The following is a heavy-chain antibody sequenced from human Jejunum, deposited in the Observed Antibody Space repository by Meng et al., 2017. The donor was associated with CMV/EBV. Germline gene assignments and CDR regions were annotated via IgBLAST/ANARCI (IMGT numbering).Heavy chain of an antibody. CDR3: GDLGGARGLHI. D-gene: IGHD2-21*02. CDR1: GFIFSDHY. V-gene: IGHV3-72*01. CDR2: IKNKANSYIT. J-gene: IGHJ6*02. Sequence: ASGFIFSDHYLDWARQAPGKGLEWLGRIKNKANSYITEYAASVKGRFTVSRDDSKNSLFLQMNDLQTEDTAVYYCGDLGGARGLHIRGQGIAVTVSS.